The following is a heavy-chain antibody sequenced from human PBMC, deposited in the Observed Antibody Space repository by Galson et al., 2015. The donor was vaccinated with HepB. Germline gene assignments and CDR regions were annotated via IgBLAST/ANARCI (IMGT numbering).Heavy chain of an antibody. Sequence: SLRLSCAASGFTFSSYWMSWVRQAPGKGLEWVANIKQDGSEKYYVDSVKGRFAISRDNAKNSLYLQMNSLRAEDTAVYYCARDATYYYDSSGYLDYWGQGTLVTVSS. D-gene: IGHD3-22*01. J-gene: IGHJ4*02. V-gene: IGHV3-7*03. CDR3: ARDATYYYDSSGYLDY. CDR1: GFTFSSYW. CDR2: IKQDGSEK.